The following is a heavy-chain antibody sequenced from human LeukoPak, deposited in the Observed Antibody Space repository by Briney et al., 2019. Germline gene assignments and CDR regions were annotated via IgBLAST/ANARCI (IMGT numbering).Heavy chain of an antibody. Sequence: SETLSLTCTVSGGSISSYYWSWIRQPAGKGLEWIGRIYTSGSTNYNPSLKSRVTMSVDTSNNQFSLKLSSVTAADTAVYYCARVHDYAGHFDYWGQGTLVTVSS. D-gene: IGHD4-17*01. CDR2: IYTSGST. J-gene: IGHJ4*02. CDR3: ARVHDYAGHFDY. V-gene: IGHV4-4*07. CDR1: GGSISSYY.